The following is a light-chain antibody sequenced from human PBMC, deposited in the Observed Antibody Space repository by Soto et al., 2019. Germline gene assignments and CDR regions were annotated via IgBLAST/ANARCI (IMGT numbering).Light chain of an antibody. CDR3: QQYGSPGT. V-gene: IGKV3-20*01. J-gene: IGKJ1*01. CDR2: GAS. CDR1: QSVSNNY. Sequence: IVLTQSPGTLSLSPGERATLSCRASQSVSNNYLAWYQQKPGQAPRLLTYGASNRATGIPDRFSGSGSGTYFTLTISRMEPEDFAVYYCQQYGSPGTFGQGTKVDIK.